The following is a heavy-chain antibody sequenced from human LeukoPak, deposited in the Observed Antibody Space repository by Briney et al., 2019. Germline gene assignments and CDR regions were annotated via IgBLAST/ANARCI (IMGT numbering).Heavy chain of an antibody. D-gene: IGHD5-24*01. V-gene: IGHV4-59*01. CDR2: IYYSGST. Sequence: SETLSLTCTVSGGSISSYYWSWIRQPPGQGLEWIGYIYYSGSTNYNPSLKSRVTISVDTSKNQFSLKLSFVTAADTAVYYWARAVEMASFWSFDYWGQGTLVTVSS. J-gene: IGHJ4*02. CDR1: GGSISSYY. CDR3: ARAVEMASFWSFDY.